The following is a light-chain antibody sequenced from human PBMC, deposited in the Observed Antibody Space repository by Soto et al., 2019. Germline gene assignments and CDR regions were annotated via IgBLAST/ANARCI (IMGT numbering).Light chain of an antibody. J-gene: IGKJ5*01. CDR1: QRGSSSD. V-gene: IGKV3D-20*02. CDR2: DAS. CDR3: QQSSNWPSIT. Sequence: EMVSTQSRGTPPSRTSERASPSSRASQRGSSSDVAWYQQKPGQAPRLLIYDASTRATGVPARFSGSGSGTEFTLTISSLQSEDFAVYYCQQSSNWPSITFGQGTRLEIK.